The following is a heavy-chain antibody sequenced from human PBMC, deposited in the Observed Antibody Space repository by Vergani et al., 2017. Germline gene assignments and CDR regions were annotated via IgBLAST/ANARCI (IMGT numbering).Heavy chain of an antibody. CDR2: IHTNGVI. CDR1: GSSFNSGSYY. V-gene: IGHV4-61*02. CDR3: ARQSAMIISQGHFDY. Sequence: QVQLQESGPGLVKPSQTLSLTCTVSGSSFNSGSYYWSWLRQPAGKRLEWIGRIHTNGVIHYNPSLNSRATILLDTSNDQFSLRLASMAAADTAMYFCARQSAMIISQGHFDYWGQGVLVTVSS. J-gene: IGHJ4*02. D-gene: IGHD5-18*01.